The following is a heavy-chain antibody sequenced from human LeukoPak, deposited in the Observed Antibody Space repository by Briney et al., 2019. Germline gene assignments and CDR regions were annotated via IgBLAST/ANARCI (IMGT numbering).Heavy chain of an antibody. CDR2: ICTSSTTI. CDR1: GFTFSSYT. Sequence: GGSLRLSCAASGFTFSSYTMNWVRQPPGKGLEWVSNICTSSTTIYYAASVKGLITISRDNSNNSLYLQMNSLTAEDTAEYFCAKMGKAYYDFWGGYPYYYYFYMDVWGKGTTVTVSS. V-gene: IGHV3-48*01. D-gene: IGHD3-3*01. J-gene: IGHJ6*03. CDR3: AKMGKAYYDFWGGYPYYYYFYMDV.